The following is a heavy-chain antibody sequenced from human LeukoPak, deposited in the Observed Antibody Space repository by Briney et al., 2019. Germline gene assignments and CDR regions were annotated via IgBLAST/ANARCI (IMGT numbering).Heavy chain of an antibody. D-gene: IGHD4-17*01. CDR3: ASRPDYGDDGFDY. CDR1: GGSISSGXYY. J-gene: IGHJ4*02. V-gene: IGHV4-31*03. CDR2: IYYSGST. Sequence: ASETLSLTCTVSGGSISSGXYYWXXIRQXXXKGLXXIGYIYYSGSTYYNPSLKSRVTISVDTSKNQFSLKLSSVTAADTAVYYCASRPDYGDDGFDYWGQGTLVTVSS.